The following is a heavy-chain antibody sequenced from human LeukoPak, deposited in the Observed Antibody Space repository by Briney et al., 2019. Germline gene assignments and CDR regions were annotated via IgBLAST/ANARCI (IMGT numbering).Heavy chain of an antibody. Sequence: GGSLRLSCAASGFTFSSYAMSWVRQAPGKGLEWVSAISGSGGSTYYADSVKGRFTISRDNSKNTLYLQMNCLRAEDTAVYYCAKVRLSRDWFDPWGQGTLVTVSS. CDR3: AKVRLSRDWFDP. J-gene: IGHJ5*02. CDR2: ISGSGGST. V-gene: IGHV3-23*01. CDR1: GFTFSSYA. D-gene: IGHD3-16*02.